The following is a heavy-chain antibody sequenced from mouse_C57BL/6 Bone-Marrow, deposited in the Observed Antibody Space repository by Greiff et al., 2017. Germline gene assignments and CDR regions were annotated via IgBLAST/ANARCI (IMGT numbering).Heavy chain of an antibody. CDR1: GYTFTSYW. CDR2: IDPNSGGT. J-gene: IGHJ3*01. V-gene: IGHV1-72*01. CDR3: ARSRGYDGSSPWCAY. Sequence: QVQLQQPGAELVKPGASVKLSCKASGYTFTSYWMHWVKQRPGRGLEWIGRIDPNSGGTKYNEKFKSKATLTVDKPSSTAYMQLSRLTSEDSAVYYCARSRGYDGSSPWCAYWGQGTLVTVSA. D-gene: IGHD1-1*01.